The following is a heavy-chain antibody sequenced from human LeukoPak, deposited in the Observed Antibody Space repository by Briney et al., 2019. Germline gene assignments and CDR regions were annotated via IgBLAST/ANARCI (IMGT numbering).Heavy chain of an antibody. Sequence: TGRSLRLSCAASGFIFSSYGMHWVRQAPGKGLEWVAVISYDGSNKYYADSVKGRFAISRDNSKNTLSLQMNSLRAEDTAVYYCAKSLGYDDWYFDLWGRGTLVTVSS. CDR1: GFIFSSYG. CDR3: AKSLGYDDWYFDL. D-gene: IGHD3-22*01. CDR2: ISYDGSNK. J-gene: IGHJ2*01. V-gene: IGHV3-30*18.